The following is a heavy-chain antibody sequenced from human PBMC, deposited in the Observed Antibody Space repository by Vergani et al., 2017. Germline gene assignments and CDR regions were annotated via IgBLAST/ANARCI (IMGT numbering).Heavy chain of an antibody. CDR1: GFTFSSYA. CDR3: ARDMVKWLALLEVDY. J-gene: IGHJ4*02. Sequence: QVQLVESGGGVVQPGRSLRLSCAASGFTFSSYAMHWVRQAPGKGLEWVAVISYDGSNKYYADSVKGRFTISRDNSKNTMYLQMNSLRAEDTAVYYCARDMVKWLALLEVDYGGQGTLVTVSS. D-gene: IGHD3-22*01. CDR2: ISYDGSNK. V-gene: IGHV3-30*01.